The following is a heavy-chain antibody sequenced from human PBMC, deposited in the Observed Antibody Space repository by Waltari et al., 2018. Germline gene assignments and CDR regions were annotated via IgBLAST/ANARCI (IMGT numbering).Heavy chain of an antibody. CDR3: ARGRDSAFDY. J-gene: IGHJ4*02. CDR2: TFYSAKWYY. V-gene: IGHV6-1*01. D-gene: IGHD3-10*01. Sequence: QVQLQQSGPGLVKPSQTLSLTCAISGDSVSSNSGAWNWIRQSPSRGLEWLGRTFYSAKWYYDYAISVKSRITINADTSKNQFFLQLNSVTPEDTAVYYCARGRDSAFDYWGQGTLVTVSS. CDR1: GDSVSSNSGA.